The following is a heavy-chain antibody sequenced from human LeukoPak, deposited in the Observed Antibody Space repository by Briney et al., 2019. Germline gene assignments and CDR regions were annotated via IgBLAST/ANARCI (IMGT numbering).Heavy chain of an antibody. CDR2: IIPIFGTA. CDR3: AREGSYYDFWSGPDY. Sequence: SVKVSCKSSGGTFSSYAISWVRQAPGQGLDWMGRIIPIFGTANYAQKFQGRVTITTDESTSTAYMELSSLRSEDTAVYYCAREGSYYDFWSGPDYWGQGTLVTVSS. V-gene: IGHV1-69*05. J-gene: IGHJ4*02. CDR1: GGTFSSYA. D-gene: IGHD3-3*01.